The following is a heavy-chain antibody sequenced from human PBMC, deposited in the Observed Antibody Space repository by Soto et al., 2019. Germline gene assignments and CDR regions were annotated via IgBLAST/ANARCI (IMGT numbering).Heavy chain of an antibody. CDR3: ARVERCSGGSCYGPYFDS. J-gene: IGHJ4*02. CDR2: INGGSGDT. Sequence: ASVKVSCKTSGYNFTIYSVHWVRQAPGQRLEYMGWINGGSGDTKYSQKFQGRVTFTRDTSASTAYMELRSLRFEDTAVYYCARVERCSGGSCYGPYFDSWGQGTLVTVSS. V-gene: IGHV1-3*01. D-gene: IGHD2-15*01. CDR1: GYNFTIYS.